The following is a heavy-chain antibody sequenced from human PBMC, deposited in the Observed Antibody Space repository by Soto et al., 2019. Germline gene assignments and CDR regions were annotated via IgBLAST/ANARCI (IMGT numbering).Heavy chain of an antibody. V-gene: IGHV3-23*01. CDR1: GFTFSSYA. D-gene: IGHD6-6*01. CDR2: ISGSGGST. CDR3: ATTPEYSSSYVYYYFDY. J-gene: IGHJ4*02. Sequence: EVQLLESGGGLVQPGGSLRLSCAASGFTFSSYAMSWVRQAPGKGLEWVSAISGSGGSTYYAASVKGRFTISRDNSKNTLYLQMNSLRAEDTAVYYCATTPEYSSSYVYYYFDYWGQGTLVTVSS.